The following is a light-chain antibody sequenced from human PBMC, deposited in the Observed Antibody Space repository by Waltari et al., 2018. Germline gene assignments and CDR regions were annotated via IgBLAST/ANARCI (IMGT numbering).Light chain of an antibody. J-gene: IGLJ2*01. Sequence: QSALTQPASVSGSPGQSITISCTGTSSDVGGYNYVPWYQHHPGKVPKLIIFDVRKRPSGVSNRFSGSKSGNTAYLTVSGLQTEDEADYYCSSFTTSSTVVFGGGTKLTVL. CDR2: DVR. CDR1: SSDVGGYNY. V-gene: IGLV2-14*03. CDR3: SSFTTSSTVV.